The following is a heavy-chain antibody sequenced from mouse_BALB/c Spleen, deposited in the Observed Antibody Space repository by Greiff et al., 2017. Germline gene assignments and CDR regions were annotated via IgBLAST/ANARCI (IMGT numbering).Heavy chain of an antibody. CDR3: ARGPITTATPFAY. Sequence: VQLQQSGPELVKPGASVKMSCKASGYTFTSYVMHWVKQKPGQGLEWIGYINPYNDGTKYNEKFKGKATLTSDKSSSTAYMELSSLTSEDSAVYDCARGPITTATPFAYWGQGTTLTVSA. V-gene: IGHV1-14*01. D-gene: IGHD1-2*01. CDR2: INPYNDGT. CDR1: GYTFTSYV. J-gene: IGHJ2*01.